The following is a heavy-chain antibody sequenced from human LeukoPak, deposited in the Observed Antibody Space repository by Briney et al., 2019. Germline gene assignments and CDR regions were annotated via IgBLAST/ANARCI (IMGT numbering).Heavy chain of an antibody. D-gene: IGHD4-17*01. V-gene: IGHV5-10-1*01. J-gene: IGHJ5*02. CDR2: IDPSDSYT. CDR3: ARHAPPDDSGDYGWFVP. CDR1: GYPFTTYW. Sequence: GESLRISCRVSGYPFTTYWISWVRQMPGKGLEWVGRIDPSDSYTNYSASFQGHVTISADKSISIAYLQWSSPKAPETAMYYWARHAPPDDSGDYGWFVPCGQRDLVSVSS.